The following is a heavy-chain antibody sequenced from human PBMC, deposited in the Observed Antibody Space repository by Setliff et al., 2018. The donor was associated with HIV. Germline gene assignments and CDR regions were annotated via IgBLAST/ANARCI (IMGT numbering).Heavy chain of an antibody. J-gene: IGHJ5*02. CDR1: GGSISSYY. CDR3: ARDRSSGWSKDWFDT. D-gene: IGHD6-19*01. V-gene: IGHV4-4*07. CDR2: IYISGSN. Sequence: PSETLSLTCTVSGGSISSYYWSWIRQPAGKGLEWIGHIYISGSNNYNPSFNSRVTMSVDTSKNQFSLRLTSVTAADTAMYHCARDRSSGWSKDWFDTGGQGILVTVSS.